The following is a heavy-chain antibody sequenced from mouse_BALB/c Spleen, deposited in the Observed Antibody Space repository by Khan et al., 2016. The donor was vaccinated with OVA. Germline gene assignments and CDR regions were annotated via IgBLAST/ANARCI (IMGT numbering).Heavy chain of an antibody. CDR1: GFTFSTYG. J-gene: IGHJ3*01. V-gene: IGHV5-6*01. D-gene: IGHD1-1*01. CDR3: TRLAYYYNSEGFAY. Sequence: EVKLVEPGGDLVKPGGSLKLPCAASGFTFSTYGMSWVRQTPDKRLEWVAAISSGGSYTYYPDSVKGRFTISRDNAKNTLYLQMSSLKSEDTAMXYCTRLAYYYNSEGFAYWGQGTLVTVSA. CDR2: ISSGGSYT.